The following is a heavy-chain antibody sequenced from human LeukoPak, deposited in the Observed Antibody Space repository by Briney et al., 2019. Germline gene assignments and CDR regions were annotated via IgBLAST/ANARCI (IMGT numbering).Heavy chain of an antibody. J-gene: IGHJ4*02. CDR3: ARDRGGDTSAWYGLDC. Sequence: GGSLRLSCAVSGFTVSTNYMSWVRQAPGKGLEWVSIIYSGGTTYYADSVKGRFTIFKDNSKNAVYLQMNSLRGEDTAVYYCARDRGGDTSAWYGLDCWGQGTLVTVSS. D-gene: IGHD6-19*01. V-gene: IGHV3-66*01. CDR1: GFTVSTNY. CDR2: IYSGGTT.